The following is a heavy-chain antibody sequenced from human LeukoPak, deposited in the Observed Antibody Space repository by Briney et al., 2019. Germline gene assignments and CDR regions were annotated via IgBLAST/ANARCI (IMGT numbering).Heavy chain of an antibody. V-gene: IGHV1-8*01. Sequence: ASVKVSCKASGYTFTSYDINWVRQATGQGLEWMGWMNPNSGNTGYAQKLQGRVTMTRNTSISTAYMELSSLRSEDTAVYYCARVLRLGELSPLRYWGQGTLVTVSS. CDR2: MNPNSGNT. D-gene: IGHD3-16*02. CDR3: ARVLRLGELSPLRY. CDR1: GYTFTSYD. J-gene: IGHJ4*02.